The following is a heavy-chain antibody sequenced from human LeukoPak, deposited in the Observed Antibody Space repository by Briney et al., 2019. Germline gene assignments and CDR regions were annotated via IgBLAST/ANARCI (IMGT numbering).Heavy chain of an antibody. J-gene: IGHJ4*02. V-gene: IGHV3-7*03. CDR3: ARGTRSFGELYRY. CDR1: GFTFSSYW. CDR2: IKQDGSEK. D-gene: IGHD3-10*01. Sequence: PGGSLRLSCAAYGFTFSSYWMTWVRRAPGKGLEWMANIKQDGSEKSHVDSVKGRFTISRDNAKNSLYLQMNSLGAEDTAVYYCARGTRSFGELYRYWGQGTLVTVSS.